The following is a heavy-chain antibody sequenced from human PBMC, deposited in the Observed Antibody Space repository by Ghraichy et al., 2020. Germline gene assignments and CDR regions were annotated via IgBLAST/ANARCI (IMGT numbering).Heavy chain of an antibody. CDR1: GGFISSGGYY. CDR2: LFYTGSR. Sequence: LRLSCSVSGGFISSGGYYWGWIRQHPGKGLEWIGYLFYTGSRYYNPSLQSRVTMSVDTSDRQFSLELKSVTAADTAVYYCVRDPSSSPAVFDYWGQGILVTVSS. V-gene: IGHV4-31*03. D-gene: IGHD6-6*01. J-gene: IGHJ4*02. CDR3: VRDPSSSPAVFDY.